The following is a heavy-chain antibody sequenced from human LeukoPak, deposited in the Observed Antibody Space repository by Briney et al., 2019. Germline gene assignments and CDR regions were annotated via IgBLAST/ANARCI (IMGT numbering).Heavy chain of an antibody. J-gene: IGHJ4*02. D-gene: IGHD6-19*01. CDR1: GGSISSSSYY. CDR3: ARALSSGWAYYFDY. CDR2: IYYSGST. Sequence: SETLSLTCTVSGGSISSSSYYWGWIRQPPGKGLEWIGSIYYSGSTYYNPSLKSRVTISVDTSKNQFSLKLSSVTAADTAVYYCARALSSGWAYYFDYWGQGTLVTVSS. V-gene: IGHV4-39*07.